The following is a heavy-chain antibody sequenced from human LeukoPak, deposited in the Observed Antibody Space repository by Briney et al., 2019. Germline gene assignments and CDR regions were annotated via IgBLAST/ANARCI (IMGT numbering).Heavy chain of an antibody. J-gene: IGHJ4*02. CDR2: IYHSGST. Sequence: SETLSLTCIVSGGSISSSYWSWIRQPPGKGLEWIGYIYHSGSTNYNPSLKSRVTISVDTSKNQLSLKLSSVTAADTAVYYCARNQGYSSDWWVSYFDYWGQGTLVTVSS. D-gene: IGHD6-19*01. CDR3: ARNQGYSSDWWVSYFDY. CDR1: GGSISSSY. V-gene: IGHV4-59*01.